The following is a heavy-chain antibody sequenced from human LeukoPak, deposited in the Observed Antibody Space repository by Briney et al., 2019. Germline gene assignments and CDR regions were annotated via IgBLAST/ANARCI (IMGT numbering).Heavy chain of an antibody. CDR1: GVSISSYY. CDR2: IYYSGGT. Sequence: SETLSLTCTVSGVSISSYYWSWIRQPPGKGLEWIGYIYYSGGTNYNTSLERRVTISINTSKNQSPLSRSSVTAADTAVYYCAREVGITMVRGVINWFDPWGEGTLVSVSS. V-gene: IGHV4-59*12. D-gene: IGHD3-10*01. CDR3: AREVGITMVRGVINWFDP. J-gene: IGHJ5*02.